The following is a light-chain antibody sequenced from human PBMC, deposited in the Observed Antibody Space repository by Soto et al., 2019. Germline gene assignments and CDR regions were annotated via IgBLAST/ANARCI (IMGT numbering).Light chain of an antibody. Sequence: IQMTQSPSSLSASVGDEVTITCRASQTIMTYLNWYQLKPGKAPKLLIYAASSLQSGVPSRFSGSGSGTDFTLTISSLQPEDFATYYCLQDYNFWTFGQGTKVEIK. CDR2: AAS. CDR1: QTIMTY. CDR3: LQDYNFWT. V-gene: IGKV1-6*01. J-gene: IGKJ1*01.